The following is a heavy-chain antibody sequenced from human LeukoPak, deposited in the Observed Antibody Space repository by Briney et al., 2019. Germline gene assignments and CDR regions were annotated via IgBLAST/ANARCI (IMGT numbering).Heavy chain of an antibody. CDR2: IYSSGST. Sequence: SETLSLTCTVSGVSISSSTYYWGWIRQPPGKGLYWIGTIYSSGSTYYNPSPKSRVTISVHTSKNQFSLRLSSVTAADTAVYYCAREPELGDAFDIWGQGTVVTVSS. CDR1: GVSISSSTYY. V-gene: IGHV4-39*07. J-gene: IGHJ3*02. D-gene: IGHD7-27*01. CDR3: AREPELGDAFDI.